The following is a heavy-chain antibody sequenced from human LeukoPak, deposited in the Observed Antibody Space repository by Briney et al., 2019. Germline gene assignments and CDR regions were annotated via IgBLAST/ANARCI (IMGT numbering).Heavy chain of an antibody. D-gene: IGHD2-15*01. J-gene: IGHJ3*02. V-gene: IGHV4-4*02. CDR2: IYHSGST. Sequence: SETLSLTCAVSGGSISSSNWWSWVRQPPGKGLEWIGEIYHSGSTNYNPSLKSRVTMSVDTSKNQFSLKLSSVTAADTAVYYCAREDIVVVVAATPTAGDAFDIWGQGTMVTVSS. CDR3: AREDIVVVVAATPTAGDAFDI. CDR1: GGSISSSNW.